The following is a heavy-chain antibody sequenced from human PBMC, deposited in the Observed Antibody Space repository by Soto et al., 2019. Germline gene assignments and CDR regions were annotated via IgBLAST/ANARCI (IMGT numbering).Heavy chain of an antibody. Sequence: PSETLSLTCTVSGGSISSYYWSWIRQPPGKGLEWIGYIYYSGSTNYNPSLKSRVTISVDTSKNQFSLNLSSVTAADTAVYYCARIFWDFVTWFDPWGQGTLVTVSS. CDR3: ARIFWDFVTWFDP. J-gene: IGHJ5*02. D-gene: IGHD2-21*01. CDR2: IYYSGST. CDR1: GGSISSYY. V-gene: IGHV4-59*08.